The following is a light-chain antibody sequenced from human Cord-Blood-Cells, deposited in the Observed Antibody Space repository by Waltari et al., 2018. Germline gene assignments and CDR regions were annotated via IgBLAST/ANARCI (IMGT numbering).Light chain of an antibody. CDR3: QQYYSTPLT. V-gene: IGKV4-1*01. CDR2: WAS. J-gene: IGKJ4*01. Sequence: DIVMTQSPDSLAVSLGERATINCKSSQSVLYSSNNKNYLAWYQQKPGQPHKLLIYWASTRESGVPDRFSGSGSGTDFTLTISSLQAEDAAVYYCQQYYSTPLTFGGGTKVEIK. CDR1: QSVLYSSNNKNY.